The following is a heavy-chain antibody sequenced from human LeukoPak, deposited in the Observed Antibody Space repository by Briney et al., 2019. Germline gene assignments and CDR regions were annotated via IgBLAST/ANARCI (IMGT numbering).Heavy chain of an antibody. CDR2: INHSGST. V-gene: IGHV4-34*01. J-gene: IGHJ6*03. CDR1: GGSFSGYY. Sequence: PSETLSLTCAVSGGSFSGYYWSWIRQPPGKGLEWIGEINHSGSTNYNPSLKSRVTISVDTSKNQFSLKVSSVTAADTAVYYCARVKDPGGYYYYYYMDIWGKGNTVTVSS. CDR3: ARVKDPGGYYYYYYMDI. D-gene: IGHD3-16*01.